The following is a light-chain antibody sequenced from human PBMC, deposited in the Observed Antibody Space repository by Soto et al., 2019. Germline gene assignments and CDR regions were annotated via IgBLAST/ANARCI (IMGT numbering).Light chain of an antibody. V-gene: IGKV3-15*01. CDR2: DAS. CDR3: QQYSNLPDT. J-gene: IGKJ1*01. CDR1: QRVSRN. Sequence: IVMTQSPATLSVSPGERATLSCGASQRVSRNLAWYQQKVGQAPRRLIYDASTRATGVPARFSGSGSGTEFTLTIRSLQSEDFAVYYYQQYSNLPDTFGHGSQVDIK.